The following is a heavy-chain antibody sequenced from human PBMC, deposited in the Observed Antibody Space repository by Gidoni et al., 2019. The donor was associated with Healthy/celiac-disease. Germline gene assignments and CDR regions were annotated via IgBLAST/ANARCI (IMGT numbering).Heavy chain of an antibody. CDR2: INPNSG. D-gene: IGHD2-15*01. Sequence: QVQLVQSGAEGKKPGASVKVSCKASGYTFNGYYMHWVRQAPGQGLEWMGWINPNSGDTSISTAYMELSRLRADDTAVYYCARADLTYSFDYWGQGTLVTVSS. V-gene: IGHV1-2*02. CDR3: ARADLTYSFDY. J-gene: IGHJ4*02. CDR1: GYTFNGYY.